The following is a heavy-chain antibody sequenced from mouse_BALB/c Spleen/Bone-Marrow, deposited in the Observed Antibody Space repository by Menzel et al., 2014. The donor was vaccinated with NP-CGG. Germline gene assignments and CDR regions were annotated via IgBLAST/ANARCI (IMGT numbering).Heavy chain of an antibody. V-gene: IGHV1S34*01. D-gene: IGHD1-1*02. Sequence: LVKTGASVKISCKASGYSFTGYYMHWVKQSHGKSLEWIGYISCYNGAPSYNQKFKGKATFTVDTSSSTAYMQFNSLTSEDSAVYYCATGGSYWYFDVWGAGTTVTVSS. J-gene: IGHJ1*01. CDR1: GYSFTGYY. CDR2: ISCYNGAP. CDR3: ATGGSYWYFDV.